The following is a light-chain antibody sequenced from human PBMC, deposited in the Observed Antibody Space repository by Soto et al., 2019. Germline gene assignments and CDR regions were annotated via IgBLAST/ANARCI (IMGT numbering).Light chain of an antibody. CDR1: QRVSARY. CDR2: GAS. CDR3: QQYNNWPRLT. J-gene: IGKJ4*01. V-gene: IGKV3-20*01. Sequence: EIVLTQSPGTLSLSPGERATLSCRASQRVSARYLAWYQQTPGQGPRLLIYGASSRATGTPDRFSGSGSGTDFTLTISRLEPEDFAVYYCQQYNNWPRLTFGGGTKVEIK.